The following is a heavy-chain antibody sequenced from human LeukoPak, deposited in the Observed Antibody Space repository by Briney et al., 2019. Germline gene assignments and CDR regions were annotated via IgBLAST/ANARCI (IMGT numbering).Heavy chain of an antibody. CDR1: GGTFSSYT. J-gene: IGHJ4*02. CDR3: ARNKARPYCSSTSCPHPALDY. V-gene: IGHV1-69*05. CDR2: IIPIFGTA. Sequence: SVKVSCKASGGTFSSYTISWVRHAPGQGLEWVGGIIPIFGTANYAQKFQGRVTITTDESTSTAYMELSSLRSEDTAVYYCARNKARPYCSSTSCPHPALDYWGQGTLVTVSS. D-gene: IGHD2-2*01.